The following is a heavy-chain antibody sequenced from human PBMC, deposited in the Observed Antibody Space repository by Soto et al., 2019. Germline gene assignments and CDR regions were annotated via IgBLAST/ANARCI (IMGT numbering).Heavy chain of an antibody. CDR3: ATQGFYRMGV. CDR2: IHHSGAT. CDR1: GDSITGDNW. J-gene: IGHJ6*02. Sequence: QVQLQESGPGLVQPSGTLSLTCAVSGDSITGDNWWSWVRQPPGKGLEWIGEIHHSGATNYNPSRKXXVXIXXDKSKNQFSLKLNSVTAADTAIFYCATQGFYRMGVWGRGTTVTVSS. V-gene: IGHV4-4*02.